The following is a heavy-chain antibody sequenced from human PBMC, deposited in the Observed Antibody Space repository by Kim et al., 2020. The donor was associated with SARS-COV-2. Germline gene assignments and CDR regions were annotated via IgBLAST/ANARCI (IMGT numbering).Heavy chain of an antibody. CDR2: T. CDR3: ARMSSSWPFDY. J-gene: IGHJ4*02. D-gene: IGHD6-13*01. Sequence: TNYIPSLKSRVTISVDTSKNQFSLKLSSVTAADTAVYYCARMSSSWPFDYWGQGTLVTVSS. V-gene: IGHV4-34*01.